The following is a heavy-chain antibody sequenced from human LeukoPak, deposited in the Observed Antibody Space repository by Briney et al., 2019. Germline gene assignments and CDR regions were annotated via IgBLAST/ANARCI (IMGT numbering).Heavy chain of an antibody. Sequence: SQTLSLTCTVSGGSISSGGNYWTWIRQPPGKGLEWIGYIHYSGSTNYNPSLKSRVTISVDTSKNQFSLKLSSVTAADTAVYYCARARYHTEMTYFRTVYYFDYWGQGTLVTVSS. J-gene: IGHJ4*02. CDR2: IHYSGST. CDR1: GGSISSGGNY. CDR3: ARARYHTEMTYFRTVYYFDY. D-gene: IGHD3/OR15-3a*01. V-gene: IGHV4-61*08.